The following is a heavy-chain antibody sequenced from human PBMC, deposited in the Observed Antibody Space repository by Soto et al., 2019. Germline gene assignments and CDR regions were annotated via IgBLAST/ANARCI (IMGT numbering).Heavy chain of an antibody. CDR3: AKDQRELYYYYGMDV. Sequence: GGSLRLSCVGSGFTFSTYSINWVRQAPGKGLEWVSSISSRSDIYYADSVKGRFTISRDNAKNSVSLQMNSLRAEDTAVYYCAKDQRELYYYYGMDVWGQGTTVTVSS. CDR2: ISSRSDI. D-gene: IGHD3-10*01. V-gene: IGHV3-21*01. J-gene: IGHJ6*02. CDR1: GFTFSTYS.